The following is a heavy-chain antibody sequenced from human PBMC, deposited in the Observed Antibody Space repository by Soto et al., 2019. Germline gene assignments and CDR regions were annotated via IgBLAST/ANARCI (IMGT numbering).Heavy chain of an antibody. CDR2: IYYNESP. V-gene: IGHV4-31*03. Sequence: SETLSLTCTVSGGSISSGTYYWSWIRQHPGKGLEWIGYIYYNESPYYNPSLKSRVSISVDTSKNQFSLRVSSVTAADTAVYYCARVPIGVSGTYYFDYWGQGTLVTVSS. D-gene: IGHD3-22*01. CDR3: ARVPIGVSGTYYFDY. CDR1: GGSISSGTYY. J-gene: IGHJ4*02.